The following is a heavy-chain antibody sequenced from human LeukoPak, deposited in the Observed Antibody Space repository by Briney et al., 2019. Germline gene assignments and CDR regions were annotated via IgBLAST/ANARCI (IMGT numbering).Heavy chain of an antibody. V-gene: IGHV3-48*01. D-gene: IGHD6-19*01. CDR3: ARTLCRSSGCYYFDY. Sequence: GGSLRLSCAASGFTFSSYSMNWVRQAPGKGLEWVSYISSSSSTIYYADSVKGRFTISRDNAKNSLYLQMNSLRAEDTAVYYCARTLCRSSGCYYFDYWGQGTLVTVSS. CDR2: ISSSSSTI. J-gene: IGHJ4*02. CDR1: GFTFSSYS.